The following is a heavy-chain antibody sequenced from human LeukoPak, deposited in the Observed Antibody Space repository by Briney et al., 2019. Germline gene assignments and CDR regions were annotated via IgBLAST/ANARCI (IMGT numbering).Heavy chain of an antibody. Sequence: ASVKVSCKVSGYTLTELSMDWVRQAPGKGLGWMGGFDHEDGETIYAQKFQGRVTMTEDTPTDTAYMELSSLRSEDTAVYYCANGYSGYDDYFDYWGQGTLVTVSS. CDR3: ANGYSGYDDYFDY. J-gene: IGHJ4*02. V-gene: IGHV1-24*01. CDR2: FDHEDGET. D-gene: IGHD5-12*01. CDR1: GYTLTELS.